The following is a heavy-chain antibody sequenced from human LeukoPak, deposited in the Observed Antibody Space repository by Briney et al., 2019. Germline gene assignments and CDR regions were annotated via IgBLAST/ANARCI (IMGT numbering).Heavy chain of an antibody. CDR1: GFTLSDYY. Sequence: GGSLRLSCAASGFTLSDYYMSWIRQAPGKGLEWVAYITSSGDDIYYADSVKGRFTISRDNAKNALFLRTSSLRVEDTATYYCASDIVATSGDFWGQGTLVSVSS. V-gene: IGHV3-11*01. CDR2: ITSSGDDI. D-gene: IGHD5-12*01. CDR3: ASDIVATSGDF. J-gene: IGHJ4*02.